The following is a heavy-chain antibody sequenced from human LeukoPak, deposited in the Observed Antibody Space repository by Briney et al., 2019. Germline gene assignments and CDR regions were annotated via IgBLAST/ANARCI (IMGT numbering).Heavy chain of an antibody. D-gene: IGHD3-22*01. CDR2: ISGSGGST. CDR3: AKQAYYYDSSGYYFDY. V-gene: IGHV3-23*01. Sequence: PGGSLRLSCAASGITFSSYAMNWVRQAPGKGLEWVSGISGSGGSTYYADSVKGRFTISRDNSKNTLYLQMNSLRAEDTAVYYCAKQAYYYDSSGYYFDYWGQGTLVTVSS. CDR1: GITFSSYA. J-gene: IGHJ4*02.